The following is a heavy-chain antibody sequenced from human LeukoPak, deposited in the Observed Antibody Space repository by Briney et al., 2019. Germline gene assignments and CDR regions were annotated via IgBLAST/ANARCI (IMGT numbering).Heavy chain of an antibody. D-gene: IGHD2-2*03. CDR3: ATDLHFGYCTATSCANY. CDR1: GFTFINSW. CDR2: IRSTPDGGAT. J-gene: IGHJ4*02. Sequence: GGSLRLSCAASGFTFINSWMTWVRQAPGKGLEWVGRIRSTPDGGATDYAAPVKGRFTISRDDSKNTLYLQMSSLGTEDTAVYYCATDLHFGYCTATSCANYWGQGTLVTVSS. V-gene: IGHV3-15*01.